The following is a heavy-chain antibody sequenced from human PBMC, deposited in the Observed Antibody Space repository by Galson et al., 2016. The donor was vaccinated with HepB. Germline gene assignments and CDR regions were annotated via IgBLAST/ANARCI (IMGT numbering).Heavy chain of an antibody. D-gene: IGHD1-14*01. V-gene: IGHV3-11*03. Sequence: SLRLSCAASGFTFNCYMSWVRQAPGKGLEWISYISTTSSYALYADSVKGRFTISRDNARNPLYLQMNSLRADDTAVYYCARNTPSPGNGAYFDYWGRGALVTVSS. J-gene: IGHJ4*02. CDR3: ARNTPSPGNGAYFDY. CDR1: GFTFNCY. CDR2: ISTTSSYA.